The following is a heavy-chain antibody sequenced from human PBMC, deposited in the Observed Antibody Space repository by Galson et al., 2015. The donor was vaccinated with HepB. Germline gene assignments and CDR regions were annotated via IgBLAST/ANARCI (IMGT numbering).Heavy chain of an antibody. CDR2: IKSKTDGGTT. J-gene: IGHJ4*02. V-gene: IGHV3-15*01. D-gene: IGHD3-16*02. CDR3: TTEGYDYVWGSCRRLGFDY. Sequence: SLRLSCAASGFTFSNAWMSWVRQAPGKGLEWVGRIKSKTDGGTTDYAAPVKGRFTISRDDSKNTLYLQMNSLKTEDTAVYYCTTEGYDYVWGSCRRLGFDYWGQGTLVTVSS. CDR1: GFTFSNAW.